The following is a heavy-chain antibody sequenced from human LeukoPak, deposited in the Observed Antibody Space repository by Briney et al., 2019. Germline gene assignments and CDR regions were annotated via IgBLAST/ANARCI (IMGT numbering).Heavy chain of an antibody. D-gene: IGHD6-13*01. V-gene: IGHV3-11*04. CDR2: ISSSGSTI. Sequence: PGGSLRLSCAASGFTFSDYYMSWIRQAPGKGLEWVSYISSSGSTIYYADSVKGRFTISRDNAKNSLYLQMNSLRAEDTAVYYCARGPGYSSSWYRYAWFDPWGQGTLVTVSS. J-gene: IGHJ5*02. CDR1: GFTFSDYY. CDR3: ARGPGYSSSWYRYAWFDP.